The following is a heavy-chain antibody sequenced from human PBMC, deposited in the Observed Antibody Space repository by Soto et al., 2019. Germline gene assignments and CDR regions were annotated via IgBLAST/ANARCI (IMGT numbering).Heavy chain of an antibody. J-gene: IGHJ5*02. CDR1: GRAISTYY. Sequence: PWDPLSPTSTVSGRAISTYYWSWIRQPPGKGLEWIGYIYYSGSTNYNPSLKSRVTISVDTSKNQFSLKLSSVTAADTAVYYCARLVWSYGTWFDPWGQGTLVTVS. V-gene: IGHV4-59*08. CDR3: ARLVWSYGTWFDP. CDR2: IYYSGST. D-gene: IGHD5-18*01.